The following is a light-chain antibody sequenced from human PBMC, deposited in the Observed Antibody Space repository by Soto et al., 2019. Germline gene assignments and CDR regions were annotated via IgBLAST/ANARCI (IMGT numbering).Light chain of an antibody. J-gene: IGLJ1*01. Sequence: QSVLTQPRSVSGSPGQSVTISCTGTSSDVGVYNYVSWYQQHPGKAPKLMIYDVTKRPSGVPDRFSGSKSANTASLTISGLQAEDEADYYCCLYAGSYTFVFGTGTKVTVL. V-gene: IGLV2-11*01. CDR1: SSDVGVYNY. CDR3: CLYAGSYTFV. CDR2: DVT.